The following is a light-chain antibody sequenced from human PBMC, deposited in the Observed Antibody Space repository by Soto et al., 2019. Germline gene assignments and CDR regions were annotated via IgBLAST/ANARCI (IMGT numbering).Light chain of an antibody. CDR3: QQYGSSLFT. CDR1: QSVSSKY. Sequence: EIVLTQSPGTLSLSPGERATLSCRASQSVSSKYLAWYQQKPGQAPRVLIYGTSIRASGVPERFSGGGSGTNFTLTISRLEPEDFAVYYCQQYGSSLFTFGPGTKVDFK. J-gene: IGKJ3*01. V-gene: IGKV3-20*01. CDR2: GTS.